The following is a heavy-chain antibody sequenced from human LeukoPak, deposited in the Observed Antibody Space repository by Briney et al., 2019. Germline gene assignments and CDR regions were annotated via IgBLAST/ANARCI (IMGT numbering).Heavy chain of an antibody. Sequence: GGSLRLSCAASGFTFSSYSMNWVRQAPGKGLEWVSSISSSSSYIYYADSVKGRFTISRDNAKNSLYLQMNSLRAEDTAVYYCASYSYGPTPLDCWGQGTLVTVSS. V-gene: IGHV3-21*01. J-gene: IGHJ4*02. CDR2: ISSSSSYI. CDR1: GFTFSSYS. CDR3: ASYSYGPTPLDC. D-gene: IGHD5-18*01.